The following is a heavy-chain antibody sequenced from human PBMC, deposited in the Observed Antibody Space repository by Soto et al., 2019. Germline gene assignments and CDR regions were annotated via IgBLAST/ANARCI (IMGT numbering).Heavy chain of an antibody. CDR3: ARHYGDCNGGY. CDR2: IIPILGIA. J-gene: IGHJ4*02. CDR1: GGTFSSYT. D-gene: IGHD4-17*01. V-gene: IGHV1-69*02. Sequence: QVQLVQSGAEVKKPGSSVKVSCKASGGTFSSYTINWVRQAPGQGLEWMGRIIPILGIANYAQKFQGRVTITADKSTSTAYMELSSLRSEDTAVYYCARHYGDCNGGYWGQGTLVTVSS.